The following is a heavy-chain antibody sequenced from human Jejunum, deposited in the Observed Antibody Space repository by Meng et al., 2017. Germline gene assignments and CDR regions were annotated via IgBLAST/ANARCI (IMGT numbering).Heavy chain of an antibody. Sequence: GESLKISCAGSGFSFSSYEMNWVRQAPGKGLEWVSYISSSGGIIHYADSVKGRFTISRDNAKNSLYLQMNSLRAEDTAVYYCARDSQVDTPLAYFDYWGQGTLVTVAS. J-gene: IGHJ4*02. CDR2: ISSSGGII. CDR1: GFSFSSYE. CDR3: ARDSQVDTPLAYFDY. V-gene: IGHV3-48*03. D-gene: IGHD5-18*01.